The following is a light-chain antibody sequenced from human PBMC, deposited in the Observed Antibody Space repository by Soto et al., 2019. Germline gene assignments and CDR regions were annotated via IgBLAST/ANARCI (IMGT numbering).Light chain of an antibody. J-gene: IGLJ1*01. CDR1: SSNIGSNT. CDR3: AAWDDSLNGLV. Sequence: QSALTQPASVSGTPGQRVTISCSGSSSNIGSNTVNWYQQLPGTAPKLLIYNNNQRPSGVPDRFSGSKSGTSASLAISGLQSEDEADYYCAAWDDSLNGLVFGTGTKVTVL. CDR2: NNN. V-gene: IGLV1-44*01.